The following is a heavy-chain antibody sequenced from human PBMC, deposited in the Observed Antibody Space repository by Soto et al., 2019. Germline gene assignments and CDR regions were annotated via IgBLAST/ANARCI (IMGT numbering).Heavy chain of an antibody. J-gene: IGHJ4*02. CDR2: ISDNGIST. V-gene: IGHV3-23*01. D-gene: IGHD3-22*01. CDR3: AKEAESSPTRRGGYFDQ. Sequence: GGSLRLSCAASGFTFSSYAMGWVRQAPGKGLEWVSDISDNGISTFYADSVKGRFTISRDNSKNTLYLQMNSLRVEDTAVYYCAKEAESSPTRRGGYFDQWGQETLVTVSS. CDR1: GFTFSSYA.